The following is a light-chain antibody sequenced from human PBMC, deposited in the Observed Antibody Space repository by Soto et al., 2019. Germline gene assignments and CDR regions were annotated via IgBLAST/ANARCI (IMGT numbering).Light chain of an antibody. CDR3: QQYGNSPS. CDR2: GGS. CDR1: RRVSGSS. Sequence: VLTQSPGTLSLSPGDRATLSCRASRRVSGSSLAWYQQKPGQAPRLLIYGGSNRATGVPDRFSGSGSGADFTLTISRLEPEDFAVYHCQQYGNSPSFGQGTKLEIK. J-gene: IGKJ2*01. V-gene: IGKV3-20*01.